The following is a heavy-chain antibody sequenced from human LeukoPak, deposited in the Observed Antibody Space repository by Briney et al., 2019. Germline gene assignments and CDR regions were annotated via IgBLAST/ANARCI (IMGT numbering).Heavy chain of an antibody. V-gene: IGHV4-59*01. Sequence: SETLSLTCTVSGGSISSYYWSWIRQPPGKGLEWLGYIYYSGSTNYNPSLKSRVTISVDTSKNQFSLKLSSVTAADTAVYYCARVAISGVLRWFDPWGQGTLVTVSS. CDR2: IYYSGST. CDR3: ARVAISGVLRWFDP. D-gene: IGHD1-20*01. CDR1: GGSISSYY. J-gene: IGHJ5*02.